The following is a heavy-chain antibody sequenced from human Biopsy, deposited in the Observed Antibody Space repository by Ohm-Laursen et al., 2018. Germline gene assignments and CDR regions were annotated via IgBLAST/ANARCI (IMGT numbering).Heavy chain of an antibody. CDR1: GFTFSVYA. J-gene: IGHJ5*01. CDR3: ATELLPPGVGGPWLDS. Sequence: SSLRLSCAASGFTFSVYAMHWVRQAPGKGLEWVAIIWYDGSSEYYADSVKGRFTISRDNSRNTVYLQMNSLRAEDTPIYYCATELLPPGVGGPWLDSWGQGISVTVSS. D-gene: IGHD3-10*01. CDR2: IWYDGSSE. V-gene: IGHV3-33*08.